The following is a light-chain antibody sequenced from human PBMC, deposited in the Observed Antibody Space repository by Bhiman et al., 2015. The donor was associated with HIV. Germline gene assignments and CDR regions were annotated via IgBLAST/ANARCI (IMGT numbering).Light chain of an antibody. V-gene: IGLV3-25*03. J-gene: IGLJ2*01. CDR1: ALPKQY. CDR3: GTWDSSLSAGV. CDR2: KDS. Sequence: SYELTQPPSVSVSPGQTARITCSGDALPKQYAYWYQQKPGQAPVLVIYKDSERPSGIPDRFSVSKSGTSATLGITGLQAGDEALYYCGTWDSSLSAGVFGGGTKVTVL.